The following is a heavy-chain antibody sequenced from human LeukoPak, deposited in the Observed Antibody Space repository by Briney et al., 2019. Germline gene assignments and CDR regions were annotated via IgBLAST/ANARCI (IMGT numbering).Heavy chain of an antibody. Sequence: ASVKVSCKVSVYTLTELSMHWVRQAHGKGLEWMGGFDPEDGETIYAQKFQGRVTMTEDTSTDTAYMELSSLRSEDTAVYYCATVGYSGYDWVYWGQGTLVTVSS. V-gene: IGHV1-24*01. CDR2: FDPEDGET. CDR1: VYTLTELS. J-gene: IGHJ4*02. D-gene: IGHD5-12*01. CDR3: ATVGYSGYDWVY.